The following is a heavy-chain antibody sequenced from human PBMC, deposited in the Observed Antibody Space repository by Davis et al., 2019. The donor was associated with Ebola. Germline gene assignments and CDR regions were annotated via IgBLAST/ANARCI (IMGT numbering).Heavy chain of an antibody. Sequence: GESLKISCAASGFTFSCSAMHWVRQASGKGLEWVGRIRSKANSYATAYAASVKGMFTISRDDSKNTAYLQMNSLRAEDTAVYYCAKDITENTVTTDPLRYWGQGTLVTVSS. CDR3: AKDITENTVTTDPLRY. J-gene: IGHJ4*02. CDR2: IRSKANSYAT. CDR1: GFTFSCSA. D-gene: IGHD4-17*01. V-gene: IGHV3-73*01.